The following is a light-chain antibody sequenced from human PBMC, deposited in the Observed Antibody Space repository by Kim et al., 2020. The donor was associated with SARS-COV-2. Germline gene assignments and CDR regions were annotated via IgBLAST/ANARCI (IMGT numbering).Light chain of an antibody. CDR2: DAS. J-gene: IGKJ2*03. V-gene: IGKV3-20*01. CDR1: QRISSNY. Sequence: EILLTQSPGTLSLSPGERATLSCRANQRISSNYLAWYQHRPGQSPRLLIHDASNRATGIPDRFSGSGSGTDFTLTLSRLEPEDFAVYYCHQYIRSPYSFGQGTKLDI. CDR3: HQYIRSPYS.